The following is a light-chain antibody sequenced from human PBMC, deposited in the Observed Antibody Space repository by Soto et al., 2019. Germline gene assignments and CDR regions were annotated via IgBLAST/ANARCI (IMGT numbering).Light chain of an antibody. CDR3: CSYAGRNTVM. CDR1: STDVGSYNL. Sequence: HSVRTQPSSLSGSPGPSITISCTGTSTDVGSYNLVSWYQQHPGKAPKFIIYEGVKRPSGVSNRFSGSKSGDTASLTISGLQAADEAYYYCCSYAGRNTVMFGGGTKVT. V-gene: IGLV2-23*01. CDR2: EGV. J-gene: IGLJ3*02.